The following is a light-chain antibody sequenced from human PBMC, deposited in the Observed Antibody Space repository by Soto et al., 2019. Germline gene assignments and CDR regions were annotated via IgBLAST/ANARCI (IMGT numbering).Light chain of an antibody. CDR2: TLS. CDR1: QNLLDNEAGNTH. V-gene: IGKV2-40*01. Sequence: DIMLTQSPLSLTVTPGEPASISCRSSQNLLDNEAGNTHLHRNLQKPGQSPQLLIYTLSYRASGVPVRFSGSGSGSDFTLRINRVEAEDVGVYYCMQRIEFPHTFGGGTKVEIK. J-gene: IGKJ4*01. CDR3: MQRIEFPHT.